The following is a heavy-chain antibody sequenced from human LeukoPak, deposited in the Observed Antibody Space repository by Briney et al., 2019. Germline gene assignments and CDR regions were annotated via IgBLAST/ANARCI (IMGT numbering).Heavy chain of an antibody. J-gene: IGHJ3*02. CDR2: IGHNGST. CDR3: ARITDRTIFGEIMHGFDI. CDR1: GGSFSDFN. D-gene: IGHD3-3*01. Sequence: SETLSLTCAVYGGSFSDFNWTWIRQPPGKGLEWIGEIGHNGSTNYNPSLKGRVTILVDTSKNQFSLKVTSVTAADTAVYYCARITDRTIFGEIMHGFDIWGQGTPVTVSS. V-gene: IGHV4-34*01.